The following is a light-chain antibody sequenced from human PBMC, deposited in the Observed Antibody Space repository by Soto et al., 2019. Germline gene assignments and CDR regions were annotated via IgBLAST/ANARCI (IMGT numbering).Light chain of an antibody. CDR1: QTVSSN. CDR2: GAS. Sequence: EIVMTQSPATLSVSPGERATLSCRASQTVSSNLAWYQQKPGQAPRLLIHGASTRATGVPARFSGSGSGTEFTLTIRSLQSEDFAVYYCQQYHNWPPQYTFGQGTKVQIK. V-gene: IGKV3-15*01. CDR3: QQYHNWPPQYT. J-gene: IGKJ2*01.